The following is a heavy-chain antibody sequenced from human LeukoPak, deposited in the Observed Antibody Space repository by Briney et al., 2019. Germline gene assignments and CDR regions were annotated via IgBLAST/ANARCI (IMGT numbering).Heavy chain of an antibody. Sequence: VRHAAGKGMEWVSLISWDGGSTYYADSVKGRFTIARDNSKNCLYLQMNSLRTEDTALYYCAKDISASSSSWYIDYWGQGTLVTVSS. CDR3: AKDISASSSSWYIDY. D-gene: IGHD6-13*01. CDR2: ISWDGGST. V-gene: IGHV3-43*01. J-gene: IGHJ4*02.